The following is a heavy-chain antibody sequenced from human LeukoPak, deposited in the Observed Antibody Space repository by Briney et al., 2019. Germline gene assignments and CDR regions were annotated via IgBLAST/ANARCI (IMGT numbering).Heavy chain of an antibody. CDR3: ARAGDSAYKSGGDY. D-gene: IGHD5-12*01. Sequence: GGSLRPSRAASGFTFSNYNMNSVRQAPGEGLEWVSSISSSSAYIYYADSMKGRFTISRDNAKNSLFLQMNSLRAEDTAVYYCARAGDSAYKSGGDYWGQGTLVTVSS. CDR1: GFTFSNYN. CDR2: ISSSSAYI. J-gene: IGHJ4*02. V-gene: IGHV3-21*01.